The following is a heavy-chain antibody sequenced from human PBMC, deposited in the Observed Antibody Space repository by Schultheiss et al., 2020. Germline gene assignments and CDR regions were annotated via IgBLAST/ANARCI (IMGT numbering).Heavy chain of an antibody. J-gene: IGHJ5*02. CDR3: ARERAHSFDP. Sequence: SETLSLTCAVSGGSISSSNWWSWVRQPPGKGLEWIGEIYHSGSTNYNPSLKSRVTISVDTSKNQFSLKLSSVTAADTAVYYCARERAHSFDPWGQGTLVTVSS. D-gene: IGHD2-21*01. V-gene: IGHV4-4*02. CDR1: GGSISSSNW. CDR2: IYHSGST.